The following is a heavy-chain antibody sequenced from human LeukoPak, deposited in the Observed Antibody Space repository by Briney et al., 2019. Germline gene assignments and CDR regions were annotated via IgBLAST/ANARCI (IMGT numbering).Heavy chain of an antibody. CDR3: ASGPFYYYDSSGYFFDY. CDR1: GGSINSGSYY. J-gene: IGHJ4*02. CDR2: IYTSGST. D-gene: IGHD3-22*01. Sequence: SETLSLTCTVSGGSINSGSYYWSWIRQPAGKGLEWIGRIYTSGSTNYNPSLKSRVTISVDTSKNQFSLKLSSVTAADTAVYYCASGPFYYYDSSGYFFDYWGQGTLVTVSS. V-gene: IGHV4-61*02.